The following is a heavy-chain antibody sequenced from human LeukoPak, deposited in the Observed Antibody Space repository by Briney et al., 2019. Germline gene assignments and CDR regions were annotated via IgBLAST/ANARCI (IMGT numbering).Heavy chain of an antibody. Sequence: PGGSLRLSCEASGFTFSSDNMNWVRQAPGEGLEWVSSISAGSDYIYYADSVKGRFTVSRDNARNSLNLQMNSLRAEDTAVYYCAKDLGYSYGYANPFDYWGQGTLVTVSS. J-gene: IGHJ4*02. V-gene: IGHV3-21*04. CDR3: AKDLGYSYGYANPFDY. CDR1: GFTFSSDN. CDR2: ISAGSDYI. D-gene: IGHD5-18*01.